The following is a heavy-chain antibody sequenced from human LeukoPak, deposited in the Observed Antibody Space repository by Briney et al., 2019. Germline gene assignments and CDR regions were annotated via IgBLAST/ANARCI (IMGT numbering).Heavy chain of an antibody. CDR2: IWYDGSIK. CDR1: GFTFNTYG. Sequence: HPGGSLRLSCAASGFTFNTYGMNWVRQAPGKGLEWVGAIWYDGSIKYYADSVKGRFTISRDNSKNMMYLQMNSLRAEDTAVYHCARIDCTGGSCRQYYYYGMDVWGQGTTVTVSS. V-gene: IGHV3-33*01. CDR3: ARIDCTGGSCRQYYYYGMDV. J-gene: IGHJ6*02. D-gene: IGHD2-15*01.